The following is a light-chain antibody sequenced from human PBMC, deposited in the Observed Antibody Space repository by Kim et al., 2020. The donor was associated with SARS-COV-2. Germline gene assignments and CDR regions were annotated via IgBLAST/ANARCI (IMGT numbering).Light chain of an antibody. CDR2: DAS. J-gene: IGKJ5*01. CDR3: QQRSNWPST. V-gene: IGKV3-11*01. Sequence: EIVLTQSPATLSLSPWERATLSCRASQSIRSFLAWYQQKPGQAPRLLIYDASNRATGIPARFSGSGSGTDFTLTISSLEPEDFAVYYCQQRSNWPSTFGQGTRLEIK. CDR1: QSIRSF.